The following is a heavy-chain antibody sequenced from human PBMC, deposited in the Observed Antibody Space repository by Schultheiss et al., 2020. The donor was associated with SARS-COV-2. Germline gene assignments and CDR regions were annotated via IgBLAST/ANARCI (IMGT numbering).Heavy chain of an antibody. V-gene: IGHV4-59*01. CDR3: ARERPNAWYDAFDL. J-gene: IGHJ3*01. Sequence: SETLSLTCSVSGSSITGFFWTWIRQPPGKGLEWIGYISYTGSPSYNPSLKSRVTFSLDTSKKQFSLRLNSVTAADTAVYYCARERPNAWYDAFDLWGQGTLVTVSS. CDR1: GSSITGFF. D-gene: IGHD6-13*01. CDR2: ISYTGSP.